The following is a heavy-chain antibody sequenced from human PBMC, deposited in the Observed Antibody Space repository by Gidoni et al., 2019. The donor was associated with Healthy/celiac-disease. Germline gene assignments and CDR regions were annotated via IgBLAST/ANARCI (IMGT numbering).Heavy chain of an antibody. Sequence: QVQLQPWGAGRLKPSGALSLPCAGYGGSFSGYYWSWIRQPPGKGLEWIGEIIHSGSTNYNPSLKSRVTISVDTSKNQFSLKLSSVTATDTAVYYCAIGSTAMVDYWGQGTLVTVSS. CDR3: AIGSTAMVDY. J-gene: IGHJ4*02. D-gene: IGHD5-18*01. CDR2: IIHSGST. V-gene: IGHV4-34*12. CDR1: GGSFSGYY.